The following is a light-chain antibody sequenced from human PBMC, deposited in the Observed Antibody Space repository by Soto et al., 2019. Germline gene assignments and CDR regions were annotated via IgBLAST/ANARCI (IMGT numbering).Light chain of an antibody. V-gene: IGKV3-15*01. J-gene: IGKJ4*01. CDR2: GAS. CDR3: QQYNNWPLT. Sequence: EIVMTQCPATLSVSPGERATLSCRASQSVSSNLAWYQQKPGQAPRVLIYGASTRATGFPARFSGSGSGTEFTLTISSLQSEDFAVYYCQQYNNWPLTFGGGTKVDIK. CDR1: QSVSSN.